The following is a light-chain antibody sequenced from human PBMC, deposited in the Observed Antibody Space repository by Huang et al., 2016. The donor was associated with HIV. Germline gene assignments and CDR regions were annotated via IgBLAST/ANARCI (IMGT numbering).Light chain of an antibody. CDR3: QHYNSYSVT. V-gene: IGKV1-5*03. J-gene: IGKJ2*01. CDR1: QNINTW. Sequence: GDRVTITCRASQNINTWLSWYQQKPGKAPNLLIYKASSVRSGVPSRFSGSGSGTKFTLSISSLQTDDFATYYCQHYNSYSVTFGQGTKLEIK. CDR2: KAS.